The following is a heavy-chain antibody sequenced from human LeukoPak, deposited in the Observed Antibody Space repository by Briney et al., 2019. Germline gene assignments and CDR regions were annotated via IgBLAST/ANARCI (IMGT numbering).Heavy chain of an antibody. J-gene: IGHJ5*02. CDR1: GGSISGYY. Sequence: LETLSLTCTVSGGSISGYYWSWIRQPPGKGLEWIGYIYYSGSTNYNPSLNSRATVSVDTSKNQCTLKLSSVTAADTAVYYCARGYYGFDPWGQGTLVTVSS. CDR3: ARGYYGFDP. D-gene: IGHD3-16*01. CDR2: IYYSGST. V-gene: IGHV4-59*08.